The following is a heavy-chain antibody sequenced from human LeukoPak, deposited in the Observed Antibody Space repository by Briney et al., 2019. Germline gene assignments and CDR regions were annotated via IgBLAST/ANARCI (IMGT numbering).Heavy chain of an antibody. Sequence: ASVKVSCKTSGYTFTGYYMHWVRQAPGQGLEWMGWINPNSGGTNYAQKFQGRVTMTRDTSISTAYMELSKLRSDDTAVYYCARGSDDFWSGYSPSYWGQGTLVTVSS. J-gene: IGHJ4*02. V-gene: IGHV1-2*02. CDR1: GYTFTGYY. CDR2: INPNSGGT. D-gene: IGHD3-3*01. CDR3: ARGSDDFWSGYSPSY.